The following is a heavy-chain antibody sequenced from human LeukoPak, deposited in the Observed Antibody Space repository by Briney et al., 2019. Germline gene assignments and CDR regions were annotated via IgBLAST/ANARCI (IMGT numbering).Heavy chain of an antibody. CDR2: ISSTTSST. Sequence: GGSLRLSCAASGFSFSTFSMSWVRQAPGKGLEWISYISSTTSSTSYADSVKGRFTISGDNANNSLYLQMNSLRDEDTAVYYCARTRPGSYFDYWGQGTLVTVSS. CDR1: GFSFSTFS. D-gene: IGHD1-14*01. CDR3: ARTRPGSYFDY. J-gene: IGHJ4*02. V-gene: IGHV3-48*02.